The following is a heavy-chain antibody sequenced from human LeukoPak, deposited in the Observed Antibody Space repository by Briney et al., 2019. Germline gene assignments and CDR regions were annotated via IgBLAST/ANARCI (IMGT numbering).Heavy chain of an antibody. Sequence: GESLKISCKGSGYSFTTHWIGWVRQMPGKGLEWTGIIYPGDSDTRYSPSFQGQVTISADKSISTAYLQWSSLKASDTAMYYCATKSLTSQASDIWGQGTMVTVSS. V-gene: IGHV5-51*01. CDR1: GYSFTTHW. CDR3: ATKSLTSQASDI. J-gene: IGHJ3*02. CDR2: IYPGDSDT.